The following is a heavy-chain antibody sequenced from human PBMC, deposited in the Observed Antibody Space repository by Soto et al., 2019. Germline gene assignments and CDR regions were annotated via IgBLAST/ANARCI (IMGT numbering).Heavy chain of an antibody. CDR1: GFTFSSYA. CDR3: ARIWSAFDI. CDR2: ISYDGSNK. D-gene: IGHD1-1*01. J-gene: IGHJ3*02. Sequence: QVQLVESGGGVVQPGRSLRLSCAASGFTFSSYAMHWVRQAPGKGLEWVAVISYDGSNKYYADSVKGRFTISRDNSKNTLYLQRNSLRAEDTAVYYCARIWSAFDIWGQGTMVTVSS. V-gene: IGHV3-30-3*01.